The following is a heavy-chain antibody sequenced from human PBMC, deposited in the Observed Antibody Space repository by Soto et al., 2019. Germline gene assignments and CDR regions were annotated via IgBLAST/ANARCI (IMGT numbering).Heavy chain of an antibody. V-gene: IGHV4-34*01. CDR1: GGSFSGYY. CDR2: INHSGST. J-gene: IGHJ4*02. Sequence: QVQLQQWGAGLLKPSETLSLTCAVYGGSFSGYYWNWIRQPPGKGLEWIGEINHSGSTNYNPSLKSRVTLSVDTSKIQFSLKLSSVTAAGTAVYYCARGWGRIFDYWGQGTLVTVSS. D-gene: IGHD7-27*01. CDR3: ARGWGRIFDY.